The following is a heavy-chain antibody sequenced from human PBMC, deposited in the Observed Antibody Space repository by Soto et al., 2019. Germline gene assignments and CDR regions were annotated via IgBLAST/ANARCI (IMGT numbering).Heavy chain of an antibody. CDR3: AGCITIFGVDTYYYYGMDV. J-gene: IGHJ6*02. V-gene: IGHV3-30*03. D-gene: IGHD3-3*01. CDR1: GFTFSSYG. Sequence: PGGSLRLSCAASGFTFSSYGMHWVRQAPGKGLEWVAVISYDGSNKYYADSVKGRFTISRDNSRNTLYLQMNSLRAEDTAVYYCAGCITIFGVDTYYYYGMDVWGQGTTVTVSS. CDR2: ISYDGSNK.